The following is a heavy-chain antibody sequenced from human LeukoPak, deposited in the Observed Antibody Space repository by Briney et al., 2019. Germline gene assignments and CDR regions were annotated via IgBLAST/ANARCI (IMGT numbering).Heavy chain of an antibody. CDR1: GYTFTSYY. CDR2: INPSSGST. CDR3: ARGTSSSWHNAGGY. V-gene: IGHV1-46*01. J-gene: IGHJ4*02. Sequence: ASVKVSCKASGYTFTSYYMHRVRQAPGQGLEWVGIINPSSGSTTYAQKFQGRVNMTRDTSTSTVYMELNSLRSEDTAMYYCARGTSSSWHNAGGYWGQGTLVTVSS. D-gene: IGHD6-13*01.